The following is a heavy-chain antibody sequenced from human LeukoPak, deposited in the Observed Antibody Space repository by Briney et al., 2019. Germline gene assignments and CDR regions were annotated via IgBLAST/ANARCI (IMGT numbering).Heavy chain of an antibody. CDR3: ARMSWVTGTSGGWFDP. Sequence: SVKVSCKASGGTFISHAISWVRQAPGQGLEWMGGIIPIFGTANYAQKFQGRVTITADKSTSTAYMELSSLRSEDTAVYYCARMSWVTGTSGGWFDPWGQGTLVTVSS. D-gene: IGHD1-20*01. V-gene: IGHV1-69*06. CDR1: GGTFISHA. J-gene: IGHJ5*02. CDR2: IIPIFGTA.